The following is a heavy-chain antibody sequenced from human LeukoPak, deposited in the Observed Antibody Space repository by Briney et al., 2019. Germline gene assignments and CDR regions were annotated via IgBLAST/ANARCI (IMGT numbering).Heavy chain of an antibody. J-gene: IGHJ5*02. V-gene: IGHV4-4*07. CDR2: IDTSGTT. CDR3: ATGPTWLDP. Sequence: SETLSLTCTVSGGSISTSYWNWIRQPAGKGLEWIGRIDTSGTTNYNPSLRSRVTMSVDTSKNQFSLNLRSVTAADTAAYFCATGPTWLDPWGQGTLVTVSS. CDR1: GGSISTSY.